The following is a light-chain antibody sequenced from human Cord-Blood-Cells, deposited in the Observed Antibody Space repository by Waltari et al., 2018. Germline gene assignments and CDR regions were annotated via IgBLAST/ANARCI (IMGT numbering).Light chain of an antibody. CDR1: QSVSSY. J-gene: IGKJ4*01. Sequence: EIVLTQSPATLSLSPGERATLSGRASQSVSSYLAWYQQKPGQAPRLLIYVASNRATGIPARFSGSGSGTDFTLTISSLEPEDFAVYYCQQRSNWPPLTFGGGTKVEIK. V-gene: IGKV3-11*01. CDR2: VAS. CDR3: QQRSNWPPLT.